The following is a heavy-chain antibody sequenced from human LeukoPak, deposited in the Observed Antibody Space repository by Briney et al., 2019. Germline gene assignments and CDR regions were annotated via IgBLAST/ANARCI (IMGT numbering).Heavy chain of an antibody. CDR2: INHSGST. Sequence: PSETLSLTCAVYGGSFSGYYWSWIRQPPGKGLEWIGEINHSGSTNYSPPLKSRVTISVDTSKNRFSLKVNSVTAADTAVYYCARGYYYATRAYFDYWGQGTLVTVSS. CDR1: GGSFSGYY. CDR3: ARGYYYATRAYFDY. V-gene: IGHV4-34*01. J-gene: IGHJ4*02. D-gene: IGHD3-10*01.